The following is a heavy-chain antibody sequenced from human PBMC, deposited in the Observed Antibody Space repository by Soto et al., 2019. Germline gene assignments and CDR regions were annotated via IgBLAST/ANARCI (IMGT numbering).Heavy chain of an antibody. D-gene: IGHD2-15*01. Sequence: ASVKVSCKASGYTFSIYDINWVRQATGQGLEWMGWMNPNSGNTGYGQKFQGRVTMTRNTSITTAYMDLSSLRTEDTAVYYCARGYCSGGSCHWFDPWGQGTLVTVSS. V-gene: IGHV1-8*01. CDR1: GYTFSIYD. CDR2: MNPNSGNT. CDR3: ARGYCSGGSCHWFDP. J-gene: IGHJ5*02.